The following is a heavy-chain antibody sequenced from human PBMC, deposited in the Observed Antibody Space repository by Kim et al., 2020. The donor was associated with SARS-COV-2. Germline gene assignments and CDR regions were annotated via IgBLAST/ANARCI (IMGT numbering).Heavy chain of an antibody. V-gene: IGHV3-11*06. D-gene: IGHD3-9*01. Sequence: SVKGRFTISRDNAKNSLYLQMNSLRAEDTAVYYCARDPPSYYDILTGYQPWGQGTLVTVSS. CDR3: ARDPPSYYDILTGYQP. J-gene: IGHJ5*02.